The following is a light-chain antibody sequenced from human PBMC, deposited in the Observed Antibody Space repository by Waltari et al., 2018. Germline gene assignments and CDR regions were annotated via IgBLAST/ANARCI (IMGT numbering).Light chain of an antibody. CDR1: TLPKNY. CDR2: KDS. Sequence: SYELTQPPSVSVSPGQTARITCSGDTLPKNYAYWYQQKQGQAPVVVIYKDSERPSGSPERFAGSSSGTTVTLTISRVQAEDEADYYCQSADTTWVFGGGTKLTVL. V-gene: IGLV3-25*03. CDR3: QSADTTWV. J-gene: IGLJ3*02.